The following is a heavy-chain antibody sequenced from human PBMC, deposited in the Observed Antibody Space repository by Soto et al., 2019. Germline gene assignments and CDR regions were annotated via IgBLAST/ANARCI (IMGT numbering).Heavy chain of an antibody. CDR2: ISAHNGNT. Sequence: QVHLVQSGAEVKKPGASVKVSCKASGYTFNRYGITWVPQAPGQGLEWMGWISAHNGNTDYAQELQGRVFVTRETSTSTAYMELRILRSDVTAVYYCARGMYGDYWGQGALVTVSP. V-gene: IGHV1-18*01. CDR3: ARGMYGDY. D-gene: IGHD2-8*01. J-gene: IGHJ4*02. CDR1: GYTFNRYG.